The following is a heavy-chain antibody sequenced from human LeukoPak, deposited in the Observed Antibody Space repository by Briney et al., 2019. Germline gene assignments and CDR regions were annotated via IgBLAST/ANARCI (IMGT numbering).Heavy chain of an antibody. CDR3: AAEIDAYDVAFDI. Sequence: PGGSLRLSCVVSGFTFSDYYMSWIRQAPGKGLEWISYITNTGSTIKYADSVRGRFTISRDNAKNSLYLQLNSLRAEDTAVYYCAAEIDAYDVAFDIWGQGTMVTVSS. CDR1: GFTFSDYY. D-gene: IGHD5-12*01. J-gene: IGHJ3*02. CDR2: ITNTGSTI. V-gene: IGHV3-11*04.